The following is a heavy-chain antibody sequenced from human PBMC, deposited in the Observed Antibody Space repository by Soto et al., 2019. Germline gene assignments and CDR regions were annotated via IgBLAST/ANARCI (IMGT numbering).Heavy chain of an antibody. CDR2: ISAYNGNT. CDR1: GYTFTSYG. V-gene: IGHV1-18*01. J-gene: IGHJ5*02. D-gene: IGHD2-2*01. Sequence: ASVKVSCKASGYTFTSYGISWVRQAPGQGLEWMGWISAYNGNTNYAQKLQGRVTMTTDTSTSTAYMELRSLRSDDTAVYYCARPAYCSSTSCYGDQNWFDPWGQGTLVTVSS. CDR3: ARPAYCSSTSCYGDQNWFDP.